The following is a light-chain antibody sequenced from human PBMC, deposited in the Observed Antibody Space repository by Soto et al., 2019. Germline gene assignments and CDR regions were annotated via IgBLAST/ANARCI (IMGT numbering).Light chain of an antibody. Sequence: EIVLTQSPAPLPLSPGERATLSCRSSQNISVYLAWYRQKPGQAPRLLIYAASNRATGIPARFSGSGSGTDFTLTISSLEPEEFAVYYCQQRNNWPPGITLGQGTRLEIK. J-gene: IGKJ5*01. V-gene: IGKV3-11*01. CDR3: QQRNNWPPGIT. CDR1: QNISVY. CDR2: AAS.